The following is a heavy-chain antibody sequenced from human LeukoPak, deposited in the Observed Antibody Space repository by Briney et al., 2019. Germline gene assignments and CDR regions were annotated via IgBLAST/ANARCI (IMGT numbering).Heavy chain of an antibody. CDR1: GFTFNGFA. D-gene: IGHD6-19*01. Sequence: PGTSLRLSCVSSGFTFNGFAMHWVRLTPGKGLEWGSGISWNSGLIAYADSVKGRFTISRDNAKNSLYLQMNSLRAEDTALSYCAKGGVAVSGTPNPGYFDYWGQGTLVTVSS. V-gene: IGHV3-9*01. CDR2: ISWNSGLI. J-gene: IGHJ4*02. CDR3: AKGGVAVSGTPNPGYFDY.